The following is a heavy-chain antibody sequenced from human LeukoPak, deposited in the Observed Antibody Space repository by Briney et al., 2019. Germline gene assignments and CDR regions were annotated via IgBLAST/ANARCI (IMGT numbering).Heavy chain of an antibody. CDR3: ARGRGGYTGYENLDY. V-gene: IGHV5-51*01. CDR2: IYPDDSDT. Sequence: GESLKISCKVSGYTLSNLWLGWVRPRPGKGLEFQGLIYPDDSDTTYSPSFQGQVSISADKSIRTAFLQWSSLKASDSAIYYCARGRGGYTGYENLDYWGQGTLVTVFS. CDR1: GYTLSNLW. D-gene: IGHD5-12*01. J-gene: IGHJ4*02.